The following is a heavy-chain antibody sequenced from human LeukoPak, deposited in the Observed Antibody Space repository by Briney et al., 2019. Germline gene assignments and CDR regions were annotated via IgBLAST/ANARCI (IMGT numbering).Heavy chain of an antibody. V-gene: IGHV4-4*02. J-gene: IGHJ4*02. D-gene: IGHD6-19*01. CDR1: GGSISSSNW. Sequence: SETLSLTCAVSGGSISSSNWWSWVRQPPGKGLEWIGEIYHGGSTNYNPSLKSRVTISVDKSKNQFSLKLSSVTAADTAVYYCARDYSSGWYSVDYWGQGTLITVSS. CDR3: ARDYSSGWYSVDY. CDR2: IYHGGST.